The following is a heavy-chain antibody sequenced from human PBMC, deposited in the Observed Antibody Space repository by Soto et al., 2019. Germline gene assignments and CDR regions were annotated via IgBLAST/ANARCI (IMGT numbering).Heavy chain of an antibody. Sequence: PGESLKISFKGSGYSFTSYWISWVRQMPGKGLEWMGRIDPSDSYTNYSPSFQGHVTISADKSISTAYLQWSSLKASDTAMYYCARLVVVPAATPPYYYYYYGMDVWGQGTTVTVSS. J-gene: IGHJ6*02. CDR1: GYSFTSYW. CDR2: IDPSDSYT. CDR3: ARLVVVPAATPPYYYYYYGMDV. V-gene: IGHV5-10-1*01. D-gene: IGHD2-2*01.